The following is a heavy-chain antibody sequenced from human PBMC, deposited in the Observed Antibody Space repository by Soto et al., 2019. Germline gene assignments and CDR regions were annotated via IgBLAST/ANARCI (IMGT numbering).Heavy chain of an antibody. Sequence: HPGGSLRLSCAASGFTFSSYGMHWVRQAPGKGLEWVAVIWYDGSNKYYADSVKGRFTISRDNSKNTLYLQMNSLRAEDTAVYYCARDSPYYDILTGYTPINWFYYWGQGTLVTVSS. J-gene: IGHJ4*02. V-gene: IGHV3-33*01. CDR1: GFTFSSYG. D-gene: IGHD3-9*01. CDR3: ARDSPYYDILTGYTPINWFYY. CDR2: IWYDGSNK.